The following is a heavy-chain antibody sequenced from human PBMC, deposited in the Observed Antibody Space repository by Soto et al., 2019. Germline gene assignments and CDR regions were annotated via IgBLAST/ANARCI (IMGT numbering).Heavy chain of an antibody. J-gene: IGHJ5*02. CDR1: GGSSSSSSYY. V-gene: IGHV4-39*01. CDR3: ARQLRSWWFDP. CDR2: IYYSGST. Sequence: QLQLQESGPGLAKPSETLSLTWTVSGGSSSSSSYYWGWIGQPPGKGLEWIGSIYYSGSTYYNPSLKSRVTISVDTSKNQFSLKLSSVTAADTAVYYCARQLRSWWFDPWGQGTLVTVSS.